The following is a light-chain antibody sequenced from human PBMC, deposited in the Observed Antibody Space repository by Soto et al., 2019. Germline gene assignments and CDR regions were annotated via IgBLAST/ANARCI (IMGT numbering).Light chain of an antibody. J-gene: IGLJ1*01. CDR2: SNN. CDR3: AAWDDSLNDYV. V-gene: IGLV1-44*01. CDR1: RSNIGSNT. Sequence: QAVATQPPSASGTPGQRVTVSCSGSRSNIGSNTVNWYQQLPGTAPKLLIYSNNQRPSGVPDRFSGSKSGTSASLAISGLQSEDEADYYCAAWDDSLNDYVFGTGTKLTVL.